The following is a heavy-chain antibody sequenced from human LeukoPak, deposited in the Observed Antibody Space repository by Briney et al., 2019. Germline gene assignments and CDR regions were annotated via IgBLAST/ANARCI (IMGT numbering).Heavy chain of an antibody. J-gene: IGHJ4*02. CDR1: GSSISSGSYY. Sequence: SQTLSLTCTVSGSSISSGSYYWSWIRQPAGKGLEWIGRIYTSGSTNYNPSLKSRVTISVDTSKNQFSLKLSSVTAADTAVYYCARASNYYDSSGYFDYWGQGTLVTVSS. V-gene: IGHV4-61*02. CDR2: IYTSGST. D-gene: IGHD3-22*01. CDR3: ARASNYYDSSGYFDY.